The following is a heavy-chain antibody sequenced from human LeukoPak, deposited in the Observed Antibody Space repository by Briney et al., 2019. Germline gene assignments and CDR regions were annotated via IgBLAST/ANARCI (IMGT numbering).Heavy chain of an antibody. V-gene: IGHV4-39*01. CDR3: ARQVGSYYYYYMDV. D-gene: IGHD3-10*01. Sequence: SETLSLTCTVSGGSISSSSYYWGWIRQPPGKGLAWIGSIYYSGSTYYNPSLKSRVTISVDTSKNQFSLKLSSVTAADTAAYYCARQVGSYYYYYMDVWGKGTTVTVSS. CDR1: GGSISSSSYY. CDR2: IYYSGST. J-gene: IGHJ6*03.